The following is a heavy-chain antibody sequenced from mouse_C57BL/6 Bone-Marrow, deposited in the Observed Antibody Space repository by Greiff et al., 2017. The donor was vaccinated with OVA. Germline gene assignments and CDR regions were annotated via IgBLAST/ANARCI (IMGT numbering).Heavy chain of an antibody. CDR3: TRVKPVITTVVDYYAMDY. V-gene: IGHV5-9-1*02. CDR2: ISSGGDYI. J-gene: IGHJ4*01. D-gene: IGHD1-1*01. Sequence: LQQSGEGLVKPGGSLKLSCAASGFTFSSYAMSWVRQTPEKRLEWVAYISSGGDYIYYADTVKGRFTISRDNARNTLYLQMSSLKSEYTARYYCTRVKPVITTVVDYYAMDYWGQGTSVTVSS. CDR1: GFTFSSYA.